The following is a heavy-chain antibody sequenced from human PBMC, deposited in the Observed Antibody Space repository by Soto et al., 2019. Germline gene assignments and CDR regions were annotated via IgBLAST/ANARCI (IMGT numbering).Heavy chain of an antibody. CDR3: AKDIRHRYIVATSRDHYFDY. D-gene: IGHD5-12*01. CDR2: ISWDGGST. CDR1: GFTFDDYT. Sequence: GGSLRLSCAASGFTFDDYTMHWVRQAPGKGLEWVSLISWDGGSTYYADSVKGRFTISRDNSKNSLYLQMNSLRTEDTALYYCAKDIRHRYIVATSRDHYFDYWGQGTLVTVSS. J-gene: IGHJ4*02. V-gene: IGHV3-43*01.